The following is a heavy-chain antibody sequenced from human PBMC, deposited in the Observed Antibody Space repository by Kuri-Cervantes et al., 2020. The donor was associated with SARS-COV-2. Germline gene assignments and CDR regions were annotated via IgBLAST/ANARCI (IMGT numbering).Heavy chain of an antibody. J-gene: IGHJ2*01. CDR1: GFTFSSYS. Sequence: GGSLRLSCAASGFTFSSYSMNWVRQAPGKGLEWVSYISSSSSTIYYADSVKGRFTISRDNSKNTLYLQMNSLRAEDTAVYYCAKDMVPGSWGRGTLVTVSS. CDR2: ISSSSSTI. V-gene: IGHV3-48*01. D-gene: IGHD3-10*01. CDR3: AKDMVPGS.